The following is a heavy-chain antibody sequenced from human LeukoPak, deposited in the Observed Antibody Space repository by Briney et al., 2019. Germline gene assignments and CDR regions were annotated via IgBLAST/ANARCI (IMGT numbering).Heavy chain of an antibody. D-gene: IGHD3-3*01. J-gene: IGHJ4*02. CDR2: IYYSGST. CDR3: ARGDFGSAVSDY. Sequence: PSETLSLTCTVSGGSISSYYLSWIRQPPGKGLEWVGYIYYSGSTNYNPSLKSGVTISVEESNNQSSLMLSTVTAAVTAVDYFARGDFGSAVSDYWGQGNLVTVSS. V-gene: IGHV4-59*01. CDR1: GGSISSYY.